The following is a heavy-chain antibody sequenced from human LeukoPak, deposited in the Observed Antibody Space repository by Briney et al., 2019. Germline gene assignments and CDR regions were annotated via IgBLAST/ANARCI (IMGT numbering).Heavy chain of an antibody. D-gene: IGHD4-17*01. CDR3: AREPIDYGDYEFDY. CDR2: INTNTGNP. Sequence: ASVKVSCKASGYTFTSYAMNWVRQAPGQGLEWMGWINTNTGNPTYAQGFTGRFVFSLDTSVSTAYLQISSLKAEDTAVYYCAREPIDYGDYEFDYWGQGTLVTVSS. J-gene: IGHJ4*02. CDR1: GYTFTSYA. V-gene: IGHV7-4-1*02.